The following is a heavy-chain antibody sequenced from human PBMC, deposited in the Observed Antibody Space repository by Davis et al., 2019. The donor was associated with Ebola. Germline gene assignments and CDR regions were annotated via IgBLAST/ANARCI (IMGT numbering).Heavy chain of an antibody. V-gene: IGHV1-18*01. D-gene: IGHD3-10*01. CDR1: NYIFSTYG. CDR3: ARGITMVQGVTPFDY. CDR2: ITEFNGKT. Sequence: ASVKVSCKASNYIFSTYGISWVRQAPGQGFEWMGWITEFNGKTTYAQKFQGRVTMTMDTTSNTGYMELRGLRSDDTAVYYCARGITMVQGVTPFDYWGQGTLVTVSS. J-gene: IGHJ4*02.